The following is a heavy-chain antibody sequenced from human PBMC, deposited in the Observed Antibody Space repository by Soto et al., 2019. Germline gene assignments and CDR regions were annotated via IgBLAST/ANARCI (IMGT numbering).Heavy chain of an antibody. CDR1: GGSISSYY. Sequence: KPSETLSLTCTVSGGSISSYYWSWIRQPPGKGLEWIGYIYYSGSTNYNPSLKSRVTISVDTSKNQFSLKLSSVTAADTAVYYCAREGYSSGSSYYYYGMDVWGQGTTVTVSS. CDR3: AREGYSSGSSYYYYGMDV. D-gene: IGHD6-19*01. CDR2: IYYSGST. V-gene: IGHV4-59*01. J-gene: IGHJ6*02.